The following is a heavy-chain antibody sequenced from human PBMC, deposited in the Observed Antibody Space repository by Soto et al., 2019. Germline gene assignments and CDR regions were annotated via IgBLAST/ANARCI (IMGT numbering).Heavy chain of an antibody. CDR1: GFSLSTSGVG. CDR2: IYWNGDK. CDR3: SHRPSGWFRFDY. Sequence: QITLKASGPTLVKPTQTLTLTSTLSGFSLSTSGVGVGWIRQSPGKALQWLALIYWNGDKRYNPSLKTRLTITMDTYKNQVVLTVTNIGPVDTATDYCSHRPSGWFRFDYWGQGTLVTASS. V-gene: IGHV2-5*01. J-gene: IGHJ4*02. D-gene: IGHD6-19*01.